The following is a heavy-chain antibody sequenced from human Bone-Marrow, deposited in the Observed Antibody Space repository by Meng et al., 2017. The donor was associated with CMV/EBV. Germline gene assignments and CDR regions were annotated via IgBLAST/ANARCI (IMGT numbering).Heavy chain of an antibody. V-gene: IGHV3-9*01. CDR2: ISWHSGSI. Sequence: SLKISCAASGFTFDDYAMHWVRQAPGKGLEWVSGISWHSGSIGYADSVKGRFTISRDNAKNSLYLQMNSLRAEDTALYYCVKDVIQSGDGMDVWGQGTTVTASS. D-gene: IGHD2-21*01. CDR1: GFTFDDYA. CDR3: VKDVIQSGDGMDV. J-gene: IGHJ6*02.